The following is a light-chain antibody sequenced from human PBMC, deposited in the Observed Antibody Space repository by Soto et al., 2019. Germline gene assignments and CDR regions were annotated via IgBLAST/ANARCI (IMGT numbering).Light chain of an antibody. J-gene: IGLJ2*01. V-gene: IGLV1-47*01. CDR2: KNN. CDR1: RSNIGSNY. Sequence: QSVLTQPPSASGTPGQRVTISCSGSRSNIGSNYVYWYRQLPGTAPKLLIFKNNQRPSGVPDRLSGSKSDTSASLAITGLRPEDEADYYCATWDGSLSGVIFGGGTKLTVL. CDR3: ATWDGSLSGVI.